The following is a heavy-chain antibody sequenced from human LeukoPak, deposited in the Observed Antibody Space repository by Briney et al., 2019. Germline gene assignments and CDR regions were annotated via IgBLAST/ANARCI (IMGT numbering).Heavy chain of an antibody. CDR3: ARYCTFRTCSGTKFDS. Sequence: GGTLRLSCAASGFTFSNYGMSWVRQAPGKGLEWVSYISSSGSTIYYADSVKGRFTISRDNAKNSLYLQMNSLRAEDSAVYYCARYCTFRTCSGTKFDSWGQGTLVTVSS. J-gene: IGHJ4*02. V-gene: IGHV3-48*04. CDR1: GFTFSNYG. D-gene: IGHD1-1*01. CDR2: ISSSGSTI.